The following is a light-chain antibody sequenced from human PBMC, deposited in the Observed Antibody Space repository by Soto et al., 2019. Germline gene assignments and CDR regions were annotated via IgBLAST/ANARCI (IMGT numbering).Light chain of an antibody. V-gene: IGLV2-14*01. J-gene: IGLJ1*01. CDR2: EVT. CDR1: SSDVGAYNY. CDR3: SSYTSSTPRL. Sequence: QSVLTQPASVSGSPGQSITISCTGTSSDVGAYNYVSWYQHHPGKAPKLMIYEVTNRPSGVSDRFSGSKSGNTASLTISGLQAEAEADYYCSSYTSSTPRLFGTATKVTV.